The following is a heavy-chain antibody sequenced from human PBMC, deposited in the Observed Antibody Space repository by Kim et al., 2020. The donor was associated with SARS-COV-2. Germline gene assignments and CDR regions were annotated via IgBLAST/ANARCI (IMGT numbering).Heavy chain of an antibody. CDR3: AREIARFTSYCSSTSCSSYGMDV. J-gene: IGHJ6*02. D-gene: IGHD2-2*01. CDR2: ISAYNGNT. V-gene: IGHV1-18*04. CDR1: GYTFTSYG. Sequence: ASVKVSCKASGYTFTSYGISWVRQAPGQGLEWMGWISAYNGNTNYAQKLQGRVTMTTDTSTSTAYMELRSLRSDDTAVYYCAREIARFTSYCSSTSCSSYGMDVWGQGTTVTVSS.